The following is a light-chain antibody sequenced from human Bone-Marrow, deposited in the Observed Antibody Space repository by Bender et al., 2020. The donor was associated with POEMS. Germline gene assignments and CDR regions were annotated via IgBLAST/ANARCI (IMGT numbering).Light chain of an antibody. CDR1: NSDIGSSDL. CDR2: EGS. V-gene: IGLV2-23*01. CDR3: CSSAPGTALWV. Sequence: QSALTQPASVSGSPGQSITISCTGSNSDIGSSDLVSWYQQHPPNAPKLIIYEGSKRPSGISSRFSASKSGNTASLTISGLQAEDEADYYCCSSAPGTALWVFGGGTKVTVL. J-gene: IGLJ3*02.